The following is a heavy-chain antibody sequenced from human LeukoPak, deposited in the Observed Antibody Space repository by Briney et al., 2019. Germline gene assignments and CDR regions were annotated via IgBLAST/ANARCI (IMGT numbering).Heavy chain of an antibody. V-gene: IGHV4-61*01. CDR2: IYYSGST. D-gene: IGHD4-23*01. CDR3: ARDLPGYGGKRGRAALDI. CDR1: GGSVSSGSYY. Sequence: SETLSLTCTVSGGSVSSGSYYWSWIRQPPGKGLEWIGYIYYSGSTNYNPSLKSRVTISVDTSKNQFSLKLSSVTAADTAVYYCARDLPGYGGKRGRAALDIWGQGTMVTVSS. J-gene: IGHJ3*02.